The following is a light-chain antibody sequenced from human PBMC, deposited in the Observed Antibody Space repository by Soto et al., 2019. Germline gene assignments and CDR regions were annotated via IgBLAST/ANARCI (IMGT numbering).Light chain of an antibody. V-gene: IGKV3-20*01. CDR2: AAS. Sequence: EVVLTQSPDTLSLPPGERATLSCRASQSVRNNYLAWYQQRPGQAPRLPIYAASSRATGIPDRFSGSGSGTDFTLTISRLEPEDFAVYYCQQYGTSPRTFGQGTKVDIK. J-gene: IGKJ1*01. CDR1: QSVRNNY. CDR3: QQYGTSPRT.